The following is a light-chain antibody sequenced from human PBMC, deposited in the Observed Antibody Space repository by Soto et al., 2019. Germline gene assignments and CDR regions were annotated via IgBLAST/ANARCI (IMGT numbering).Light chain of an antibody. CDR2: GNS. V-gene: IGLV1-40*01. CDR1: SSNIGAGYD. J-gene: IGLJ2*01. CDR3: QSYDSSLSAVV. Sequence: QSVLTQPPSVSGAPGQRVTISCTGSSSNIGAGYDVHWYQHLPGTAPKVLIYGNSNRPSGVPDRFSGSKSGTSASLAITGLQAEDEADYYCQSYDSSLSAVVFGGGTKLPS.